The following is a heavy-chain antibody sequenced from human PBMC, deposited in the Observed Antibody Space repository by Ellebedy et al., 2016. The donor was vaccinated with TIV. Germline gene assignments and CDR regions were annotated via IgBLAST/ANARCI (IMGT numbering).Heavy chain of an antibody. CDR1: GYTFTTYG. Sequence: AASVKVSCKASGYTFTTYGMTWVRQAPGQGPAWMGWINTNTGNATYAQGFTGRFVFSMDTSVSTAYLQINNLKAEDTAVYFCAIGSVDYWGQGTLVTVSS. CDR2: INTNTGNA. CDR3: AIGSVDY. J-gene: IGHJ4*02. D-gene: IGHD3-16*01. V-gene: IGHV7-4-1*02.